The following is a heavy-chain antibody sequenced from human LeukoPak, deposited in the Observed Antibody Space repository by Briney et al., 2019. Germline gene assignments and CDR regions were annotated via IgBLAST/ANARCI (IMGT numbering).Heavy chain of an antibody. V-gene: IGHV1-18*01. Sequence: ASVKVSCKASGYTFTSYGISWVRQAPGQGLERMGWISAYNGNTNYAQKLQGRVTMTTDTSTSTAYMELRSLRSDDTAVYYCARTTHYYGSGSYPADYWGQGTLVTVSS. J-gene: IGHJ4*02. D-gene: IGHD3-10*01. CDR3: ARTTHYYGSGSYPADY. CDR1: GYTFTSYG. CDR2: ISAYNGNT.